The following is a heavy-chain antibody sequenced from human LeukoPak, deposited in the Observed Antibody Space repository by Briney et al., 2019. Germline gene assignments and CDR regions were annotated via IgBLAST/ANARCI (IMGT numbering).Heavy chain of an antibody. CDR1: GFTFSTYE. J-gene: IGHJ4*02. Sequence: GGSLRLSCEASGFTFSTYEMNWVRQVPGKGLEWVSYISGSGNTIYYADSVKGRFTISRDNAKNSLYLQMNSLRAEDMAVYYCARDRGDWNFLEYWGQGTLVSVSS. V-gene: IGHV3-48*03. CDR2: ISGSGNTI. CDR3: ARDRGDWNFLEY. D-gene: IGHD1-7*01.